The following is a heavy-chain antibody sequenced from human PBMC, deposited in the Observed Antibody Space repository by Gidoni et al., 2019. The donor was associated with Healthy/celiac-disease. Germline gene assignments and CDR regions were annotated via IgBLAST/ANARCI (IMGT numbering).Heavy chain of an antibody. CDR3: AKLDNPIPILGATTGGVFDY. D-gene: IGHD1-26*01. CDR1: GFTFSSYA. CDR2: MSGSGVSI. V-gene: IGHV3-23*01. J-gene: IGHJ4*02. Sequence: EVQLLESGGGLVESGGSLRLSCAASGFTFSSYAMSWVRQAPGKGLEWVSAMSGSGVSIYCADSVKGRFTISRDNSKNTLYLQMNSLRAEDTAVYYCAKLDNPIPILGATTGGVFDYWGQGTLVTVSS.